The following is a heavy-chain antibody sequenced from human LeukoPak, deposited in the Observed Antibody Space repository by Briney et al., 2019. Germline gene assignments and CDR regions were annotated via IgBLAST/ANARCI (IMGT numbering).Heavy chain of an antibody. D-gene: IGHD3-16*02. Sequence: SQTLSLTCTVSGGSISSGSYYWSWIRQPAGKGLEWIGRIYTSGSTNYNPSLKSRVTISVDTSKNQFSLKLSSVTAADTAVYYCARGDKRVTFGGVIVPFDYWGQGTLVTVSS. CDR1: GGSISSGSYY. J-gene: IGHJ4*02. V-gene: IGHV4-61*02. CDR3: ARGDKRVTFGGVIVPFDY. CDR2: IYTSGST.